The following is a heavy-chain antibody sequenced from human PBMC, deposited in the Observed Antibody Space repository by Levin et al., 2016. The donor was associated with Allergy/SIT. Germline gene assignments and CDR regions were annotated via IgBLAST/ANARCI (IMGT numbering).Heavy chain of an antibody. CDR2: IKPDGTEK. CDR3: ARQRVKLTY. V-gene: IGHV3-7*03. CDR1: GFTSSSYW. D-gene: IGHD1-1*01. J-gene: IGHJ4*02. Sequence: GESLKISCVASGFTSSSYWMTWVRQAPGKGLEWVANIKPDGTEKHYVDSVKGRFTISRDNAKNSLYLQMNSLRADDTAVYYCARQRVKLTYWGQGTLVTVSS.